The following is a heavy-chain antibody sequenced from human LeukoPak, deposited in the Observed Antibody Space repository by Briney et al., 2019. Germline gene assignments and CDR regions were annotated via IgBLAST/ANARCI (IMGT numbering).Heavy chain of an antibody. CDR3: AKDLYSSGWYNYFDP. V-gene: IGHV3-30*18. CDR1: GFTFSYSG. CDR2: ISYDGTNE. D-gene: IGHD6-19*01. Sequence: GGSLRLSCAASGFTFSYSGMHWVRQAPGKGLEWVALISYDGTNEYYTDSVKGRFTISRDNSKNTLYLQMNSLRAEDTAVYHCAKDLYSSGWYNYFDPWGQGALVTVSS. J-gene: IGHJ5*02.